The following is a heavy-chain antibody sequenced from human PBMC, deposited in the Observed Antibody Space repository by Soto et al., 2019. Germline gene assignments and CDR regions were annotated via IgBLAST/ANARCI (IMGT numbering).Heavy chain of an antibody. D-gene: IGHD3-3*01. Sequence: SETLSLTCAVYGGSFSGYYWSWIRHPPGKGLESIGEINHSGSTNYNPSLKSRVTISVDTSKNQFSLKLSSVTAADTAVYYCARGHLRYYDFWSGPRSHWFDPWGQGTLVTVSS. CDR2: INHSGST. J-gene: IGHJ5*02. V-gene: IGHV4-34*01. CDR3: ARGHLRYYDFWSGPRSHWFDP. CDR1: GGSFSGYY.